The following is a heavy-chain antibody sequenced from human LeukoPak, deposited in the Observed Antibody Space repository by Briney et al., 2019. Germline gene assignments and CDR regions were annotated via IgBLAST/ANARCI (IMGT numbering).Heavy chain of an antibody. CDR3: ARGDPHYYYGMDV. J-gene: IGHJ6*02. Sequence: SETLSLTCTVSGGSISSYYWSWIRQPPGKGLEWIGYIYYSGTTNYNPSLKSRVTISVDTSKNQFSLKLSSVTAADTAVYYCARGDPHYYYGMDVWGQGTTVTVSS. V-gene: IGHV4-59*01. CDR1: GGSISSYY. CDR2: IYYSGTT.